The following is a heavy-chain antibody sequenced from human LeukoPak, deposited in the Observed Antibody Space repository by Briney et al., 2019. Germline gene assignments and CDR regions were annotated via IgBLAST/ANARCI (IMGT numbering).Heavy chain of an antibody. CDR2: INPSGGST. D-gene: IGHD3-22*01. CDR1: GYTFTSYY. CDR3: AREFYDSSVAWYFDL. J-gene: IGHJ2*01. V-gene: IGHV1-46*01. Sequence: ASVKVSCKASGYTFTSYYMHWVRQAPGQGLERMGIINPSGGSTSYAQKFQGRVTMTRDTSASTVYMELSSLRSEDTAVYYCAREFYDSSVAWYFDLWGRGTLVTVSS.